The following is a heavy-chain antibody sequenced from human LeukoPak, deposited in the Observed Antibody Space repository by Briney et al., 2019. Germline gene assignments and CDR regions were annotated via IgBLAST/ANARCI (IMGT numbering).Heavy chain of an antibody. Sequence: GGSLRLSCAASGFTFTNYWMTWVRQAPGKGLEVVANINQDESVKNYVDSVKGRFTISRDNAENSLHMHMTSLRGEDTAVYYCARDPGSSAFASWGQGTLVTVSS. CDR1: GFTFTNYW. D-gene: IGHD5/OR15-5a*01. J-gene: IGHJ4*02. V-gene: IGHV3-7*01. CDR2: INQDESVK. CDR3: ARDPGSSAFAS.